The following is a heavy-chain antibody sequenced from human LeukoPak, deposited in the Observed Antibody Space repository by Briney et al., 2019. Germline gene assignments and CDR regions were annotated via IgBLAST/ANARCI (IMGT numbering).Heavy chain of an antibody. CDR2: IYSGGST. D-gene: IGHD3-22*01. J-gene: IGHJ4*02. V-gene: IGHV3-66*01. CDR1: GGTFSSYA. Sequence: SCKASGGTFSSYAISWVRQAPGKGLEWVSVIYSGGSTYYADSVKGRFTISRDNSKNTLYLQMNSLRAEDTAVYYCARDPTPYYYDSSGYGYWGQGTLVTVSS. CDR3: ARDPTPYYYDSSGYGY.